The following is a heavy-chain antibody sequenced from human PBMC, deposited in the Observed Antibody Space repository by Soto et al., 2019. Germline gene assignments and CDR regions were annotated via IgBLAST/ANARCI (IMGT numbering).Heavy chain of an antibody. D-gene: IGHD1-26*01. CDR2: ISYDGSNK. V-gene: IGHV3-30*03. Sequence: QVQLVESGGGVVQPGRSLRLSCAASGFTFSSYGMHWVRQAPGKGLEWVAVISYDGSNKYYADSVKGRFTIYRDNFKNPLYTQMNSLSAEDTAVYYWARRPYSVNYLAYFDYWGQGSLVTVSS. CDR3: ARRPYSVNYLAYFDY. CDR1: GFTFSSYG. J-gene: IGHJ4*02.